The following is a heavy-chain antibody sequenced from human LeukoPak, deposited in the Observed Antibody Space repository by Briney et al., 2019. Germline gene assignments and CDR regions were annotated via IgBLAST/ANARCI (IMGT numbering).Heavy chain of an antibody. Sequence: SGPTLVKPTQTLTLTCAFSGFSLSTGGVGVAWIRQPPGKGLEGLALIYWDDDKRYRPSLKSRLTITKDTSKNQVVLTMTNMDPADTGTYYCAHRGVDTNLLIFDYWGQGTLGTVSS. CDR2: IYWDDDK. D-gene: IGHD5-18*01. CDR3: AHRGVDTNLLIFDY. CDR1: GFSLSTGGVG. J-gene: IGHJ4*02. V-gene: IGHV2-5*02.